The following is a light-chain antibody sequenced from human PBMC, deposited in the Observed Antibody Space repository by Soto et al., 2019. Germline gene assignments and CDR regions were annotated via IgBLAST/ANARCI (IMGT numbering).Light chain of an antibody. Sequence: EIVMTQSPATLSVSPGERATLSCRASQSISSKLAWYQQKPGQAPRLLIYGASTRATGIPVRFSGSGSGTEFTLTITSLQPEDFAVYYCQQYNNWPPITFGQGTRLEIK. V-gene: IGKV3-15*01. CDR3: QQYNNWPPIT. J-gene: IGKJ5*01. CDR2: GAS. CDR1: QSISSK.